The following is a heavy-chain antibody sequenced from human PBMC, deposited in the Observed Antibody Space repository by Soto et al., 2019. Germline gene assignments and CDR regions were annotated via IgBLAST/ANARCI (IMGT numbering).Heavy chain of an antibody. Sequence: SETLSLTCAVYGGSFSGYYWSWIRQPPGKGLEWIGEINHSGSTNYNPSLKSRVTISVDTSKNKFSLKLSSVTAADTAVYYCARGSSFGELLLGRYYYGMDVWGQGTTVTVSS. CDR1: GGSFSGYY. D-gene: IGHD3-10*01. CDR2: INHSGST. J-gene: IGHJ6*02. CDR3: ARGSSFGELLLGRYYYGMDV. V-gene: IGHV4-34*01.